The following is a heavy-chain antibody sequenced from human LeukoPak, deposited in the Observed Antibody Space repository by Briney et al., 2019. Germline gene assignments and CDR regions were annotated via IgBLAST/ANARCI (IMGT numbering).Heavy chain of an antibody. CDR3: ATQRQPVYYYYMDV. CDR2: IIPIFGTA. Sequence: ASVKVSCKASGGTFSSYAISWVRQAPGQGLEWMGGIIPIFGTANYAQKFQGRVTMTEDTSTDTAYMELSSLRSEDTAVYYCATQRQPVYYYYMDVWGKGTTVTVSS. D-gene: IGHD6-13*01. CDR1: GGTFSSYA. J-gene: IGHJ6*03. V-gene: IGHV1-69*06.